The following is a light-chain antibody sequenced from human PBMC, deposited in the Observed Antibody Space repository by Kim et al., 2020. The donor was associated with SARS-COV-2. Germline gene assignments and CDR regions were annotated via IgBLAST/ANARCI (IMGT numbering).Light chain of an antibody. J-gene: IGLJ3*02. V-gene: IGLV2-8*01. CDR1: STDVGSYAY. Sequence: QSALTQPPSASGSPGQSVTISCTGTSTDVGSYAYVSWYQQHPGKAPKLMIYEVFERPSGVPDRFSGSKSGNTASLTVSGLRADDEAHYYCSSYAGSNTWVFGGGTKLTVL. CDR3: SSYAGSNTWV. CDR2: EVF.